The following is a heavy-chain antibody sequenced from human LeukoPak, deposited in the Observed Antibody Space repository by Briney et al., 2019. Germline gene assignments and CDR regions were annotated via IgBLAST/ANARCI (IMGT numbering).Heavy chain of an antibody. V-gene: IGHV4-38-2*01. CDR3: ARLSRRYGDYEDY. CDR2: IYHSGNT. CDR1: GYSISTGSY. J-gene: IGHJ4*02. Sequence: SETLSLTCGVSGYSISTGSYWGWIRQPPGKGLEWIGSIYHSGNTYYNPALKSRVTISVDTSKNQFSLKLSSVTAADTAVYYCARLSRRYGDYEDYWGQGTLVTVSS. D-gene: IGHD4-17*01.